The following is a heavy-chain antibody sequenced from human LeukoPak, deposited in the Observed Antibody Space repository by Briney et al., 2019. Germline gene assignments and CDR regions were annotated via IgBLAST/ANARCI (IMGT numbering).Heavy chain of an antibody. V-gene: IGHV4-59*08. CDR1: GGSISSYY. J-gene: IGHJ4*02. D-gene: IGHD1-26*01. CDR2: IYYSGST. CDR3: ARRNPIGATVDY. Sequence: SETLSLTCTVSGGSISSYYWSWIRQPPGKGLEWIGYIYYSGSTNYNPSLKSRVTISVDTSKNQFSLKLSSVTAADTAVYYCARRNPIGATVDYWGQGTLVTVSS.